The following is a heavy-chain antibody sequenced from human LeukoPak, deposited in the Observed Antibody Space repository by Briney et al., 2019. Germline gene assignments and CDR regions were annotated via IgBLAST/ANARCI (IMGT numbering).Heavy chain of an antibody. V-gene: IGHV5-51*01. D-gene: IGHD3-22*01. Sequence: GXSLKISCKGSGYRFTSYWIGWVRQMPGKGLEGMGIIYPGDSDTRYRPSFQGQVTISADKSISTAYLQWSSLKASDTAMYYCARLGLVSSGYSTRRSPFNYWGQGTLVTVSS. CDR3: ARLGLVSSGYSTRRSPFNY. J-gene: IGHJ4*02. CDR2: IYPGDSDT. CDR1: GYRFTSYW.